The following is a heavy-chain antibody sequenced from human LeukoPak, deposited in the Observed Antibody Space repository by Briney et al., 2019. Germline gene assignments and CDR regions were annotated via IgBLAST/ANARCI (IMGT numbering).Heavy chain of an antibody. D-gene: IGHD1-1*01. J-gene: IGHJ4*02. V-gene: IGHV4-59*01. CDR1: AGSINRYY. CDR3: AREWGTGSSDY. CDR2: IYYTGTT. Sequence: SETLSLTCTLSAGSINRYYWSCLRQSPGKGLEWLAWIYYTGTTNYNPSLKSRVTISVDTSKNQFSLSLTSVTAADTAVYFCAREWGTGSSDYWGQGILVTVSS.